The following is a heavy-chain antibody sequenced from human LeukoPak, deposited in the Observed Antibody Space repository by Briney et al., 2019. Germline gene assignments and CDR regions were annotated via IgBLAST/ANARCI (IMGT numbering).Heavy chain of an antibody. J-gene: IGHJ4*02. CDR3: ARDQLYCSGGYCYFDS. D-gene: IGHD2-15*01. V-gene: IGHV3-74*01. Sequence: GGSLRLSCAASGFTFSSYWMHWVRQAPGKGLVWVSRINSDGTTTTYADSVKGRFTISRDNAKSMVYLQVNSLRAEDTAVYYCARDQLYCSGGYCYFDSWGQGTLVTVSS. CDR2: INSDGTTT. CDR1: GFTFSSYW.